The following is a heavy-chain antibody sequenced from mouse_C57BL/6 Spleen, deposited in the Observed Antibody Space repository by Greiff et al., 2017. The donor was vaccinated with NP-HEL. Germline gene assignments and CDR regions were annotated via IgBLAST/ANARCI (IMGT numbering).Heavy chain of an antibody. CDR3: ARRGDGSSYYAMDY. Sequence: VQLQQSGPELVKPGASVKISCKASGYTFTDYYMNWVKQSHGKSLEWIGDINPNNGGTSYNQKFKGKATLTVDKSSSTAYMELRSLTSEDSAVYYCARRGDGSSYYAMDYWGQGTSVTVSS. D-gene: IGHD1-1*01. CDR1: GYTFTDYY. V-gene: IGHV1-26*01. J-gene: IGHJ4*01. CDR2: INPNNGGT.